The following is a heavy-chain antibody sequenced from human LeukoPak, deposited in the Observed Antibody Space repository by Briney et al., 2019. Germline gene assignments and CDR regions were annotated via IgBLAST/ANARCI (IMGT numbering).Heavy chain of an antibody. CDR1: GGSITLSNYY. V-gene: IGHV4-39*01. J-gene: IGHJ4*02. CDR2: IYYSGST. D-gene: IGHD6-6*01. CDR3: ASPSSTSSTYDY. Sequence: SETLSLTCTVSGGSITLSNYYCGWIRQPPGKGLEWIGSIYYSGSTYYNPSLKSRVTISVDTSKNQFSLKLSSVTAADTAVYFCASPSSTSSTYDYWGQGTLVTVSS.